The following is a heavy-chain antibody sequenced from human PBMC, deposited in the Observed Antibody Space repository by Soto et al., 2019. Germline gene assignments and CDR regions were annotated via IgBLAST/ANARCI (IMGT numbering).Heavy chain of an antibody. J-gene: IGHJ5*02. D-gene: IGHD3-10*01. CDR2: ISYSGSA. CDR3: ATSHGSGTYFFA. V-gene: IGHV4-59*01. CDR1: GGSIGGYY. Sequence: QVQLQESGPGLVKPSETLSLICTVSGGSIGGYYWNWIRQPPGQGLEWMGYISYSGSADDNPSLKRRVTISPYPSRNQFSLRLSSVTAADTASYCCATSHGSGTYFFAWGQGTLVTVSS.